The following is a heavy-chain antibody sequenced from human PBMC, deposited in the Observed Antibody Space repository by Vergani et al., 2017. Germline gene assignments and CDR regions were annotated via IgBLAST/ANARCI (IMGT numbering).Heavy chain of an antibody. J-gene: IGHJ5*02. CDR2: IYHSGST. D-gene: IGHD6-13*01. CDR1: GYSISSGYY. Sequence: QVQLQESGPGLVKPSETLSLTCAVSGYSISSGYYWGWIRQPPGKGLEWIGSIYHSGSTYYNPSLKSRFTISVDTSKHQFSLKLSSVTAADTAVYYCARSRQQLVRGYNWFDPWGQGTLVTVSS. V-gene: IGHV4-38-2*01. CDR3: ARSRQQLVRGYNWFDP.